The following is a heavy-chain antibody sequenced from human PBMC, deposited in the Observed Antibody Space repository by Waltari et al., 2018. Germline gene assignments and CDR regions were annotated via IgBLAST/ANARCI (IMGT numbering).Heavy chain of an antibody. CDR3: ARGKWLLLREWFDP. Sequence: QVQLQQWGAGLLKPSETLSLTCAVYGGSFSGYYWSWIRQPPGKGLEWIGEINHSGRTNYNPALKSRVTISVDTSKNQFSLKLSSVTAADTAVYYCARGKWLLLREWFDPWGQGTLVTVSS. CDR2: INHSGRT. CDR1: GGSFSGYY. D-gene: IGHD3-22*01. V-gene: IGHV4-34*01. J-gene: IGHJ5*02.